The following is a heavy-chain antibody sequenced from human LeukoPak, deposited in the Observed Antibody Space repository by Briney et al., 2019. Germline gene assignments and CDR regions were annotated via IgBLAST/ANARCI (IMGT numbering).Heavy chain of an antibody. D-gene: IGHD6-6*01. CDR1: GFTFSSYA. CDR2: ISYDGSNK. J-gene: IGHJ4*02. Sequence: PGGSLRLSCAASGFTFSSYAMHWVRQAPGKGLEWVAVISYDGSNKYYADPVKGRFTTSRDNSKNTLYLQMNSLRAEDTAVYYCARDSSLDYWGQGTLVTVSS. V-gene: IGHV3-30-3*01. CDR3: ARDSSLDY.